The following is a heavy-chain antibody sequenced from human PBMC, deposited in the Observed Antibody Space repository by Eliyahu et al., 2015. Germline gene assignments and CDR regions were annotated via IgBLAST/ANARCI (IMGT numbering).Heavy chain of an antibody. J-gene: IGHJ6*02. CDR3: ARVTLMTTVTTWSMDV. CDR1: GGSFSGNY. CDR2: INHSGST. Sequence: QVQLQQRGAGLLKPSETLSLTYAVYGGSFSGNYWSWXRQPPGKGLEWIGEINHSGSTNYNPSLKSRVTISVDTSKNQFSLKLSSVTAADTAVYYCARVTLMTTVTTWSMDVWGQGTTVTVSS. V-gene: IGHV4-34*01. D-gene: IGHD4-11*01.